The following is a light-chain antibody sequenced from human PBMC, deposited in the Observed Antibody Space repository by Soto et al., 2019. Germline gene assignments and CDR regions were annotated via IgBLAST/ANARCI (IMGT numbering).Light chain of an antibody. CDR1: SSEVGSYNR. V-gene: IGLV2-18*02. CDR3: QSYYSSPSYV. J-gene: IGLJ1*01. CDR2: DIS. Sequence: QSVLTQPPSLSGSPGQSVTISCTGTSSEVGSYNRVSWYQQPPGTAPKLLIYDISNRPSGVPDRFSGSKSGTSASLAITGLQAEDEADYYCQSYYSSPSYVFGTGTKVTVL.